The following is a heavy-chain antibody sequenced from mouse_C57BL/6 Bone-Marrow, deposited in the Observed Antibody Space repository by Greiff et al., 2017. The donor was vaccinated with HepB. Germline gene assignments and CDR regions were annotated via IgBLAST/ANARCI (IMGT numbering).Heavy chain of an antibody. CDR3: SRDRFDYYFDY. V-gene: IGHV5-6*01. Sequence: EVHLVESGGDLVRPGGSLKLSCAASGFTFSTSGMSWVRQTPDKRLEWVATINTGGTYTYYADSVRGRFTISKDSAKNTLFLFMSSLRSEDSGIYYCSRDRFDYYFDYWGQGTTLTVSS. CDR1: GFTFSTSG. CDR2: INTGGTYT. J-gene: IGHJ2*01. D-gene: IGHD2-14*01.